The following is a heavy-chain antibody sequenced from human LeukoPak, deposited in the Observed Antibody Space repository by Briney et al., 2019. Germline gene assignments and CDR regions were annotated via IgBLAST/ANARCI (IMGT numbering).Heavy chain of an antibody. CDR1: GYIFTSYW. CDR3: ARHQYYYDTCGYYIDY. Sequence: GESLQISCRGSGYIFTSYWIGWVRQMPGKGLEWMGIIYPGDSDTRYSPSFQGQVNISADKSNTTAYLQWSSLKASDTAIYYCARHQYYYDTCGYYIDYWGQGTLVAVSS. CDR2: IYPGDSDT. D-gene: IGHD3-22*01. V-gene: IGHV5-51*01. J-gene: IGHJ4*02.